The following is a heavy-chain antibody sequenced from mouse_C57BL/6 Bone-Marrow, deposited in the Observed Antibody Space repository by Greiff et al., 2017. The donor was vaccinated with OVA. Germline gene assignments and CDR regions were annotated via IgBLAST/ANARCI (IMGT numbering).Heavy chain of an antibody. CDR3: ARAVGNYGRHFDV. CDR2: INPGRGGT. J-gene: IGHJ1*03. V-gene: IGHV1-54*01. Sequence: VQLQQSGAELVRPGTSVKVSCKASGSAFTNYLIEWVKQRPGQGLEWIGVINPGRGGTNYNAKFKGKATLTADKSSSTAYMQLSSLTAEEAAVYVCARAVGNYGRHFDVWGTGTTVTVSS. CDR1: GSAFTNYL. D-gene: IGHD2-1*01.